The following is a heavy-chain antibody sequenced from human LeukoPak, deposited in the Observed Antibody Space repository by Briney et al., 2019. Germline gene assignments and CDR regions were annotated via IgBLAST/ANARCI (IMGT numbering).Heavy chain of an antibody. CDR2: IYHSGST. CDR3: AREWLGLGY. V-gene: IGHV4-30-2*01. D-gene: IGHD3-22*01. Sequence: SETLSLTCVVSGGSISSGVYSWNWIRQPPGKGLEWIGNIYHSGSTYYNPSLKSRVTISLDTSKNQFSLKLNSVTTTDTAVYYCAREWLGLGYWGQGTLVTVSS. J-gene: IGHJ4*02. CDR1: GGSISSGVYS.